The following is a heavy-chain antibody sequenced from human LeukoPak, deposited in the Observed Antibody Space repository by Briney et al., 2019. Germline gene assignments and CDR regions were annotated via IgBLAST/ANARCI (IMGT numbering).Heavy chain of an antibody. D-gene: IGHD2-15*01. V-gene: IGHV4-38-2*02. J-gene: IGHJ5*02. CDR1: GFSISSDDC. CDR2: ISNRGSP. Sequence: SETLSLTCLVSGFSISSDDCWGWIRQPPGKGLEWIGSISNRGSPYYNPSLKSRVTMSVDTPNNHFSLRLSSVTAADTAVYYCVRDGGFYYTASPNSWFDPWGQGTLVSVSS. CDR3: VRDGGFYYTASPNSWFDP.